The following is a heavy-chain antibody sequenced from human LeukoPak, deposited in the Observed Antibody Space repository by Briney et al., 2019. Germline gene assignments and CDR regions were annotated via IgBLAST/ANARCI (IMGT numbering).Heavy chain of an antibody. CDR1: GGSISSSSYY. V-gene: IGHV4-39*07. J-gene: IGHJ4*02. Sequence: PSETLSLTCTVSGGSISSSSYYWGWIRQPPGKGLEWIGSIYYSGSTYYNPSLKSRVTISVDTSKNQFSLKLSSVTAADTAVYYCARGVYGSYALDYWGQGTLVTVSS. CDR2: IYYSGST. D-gene: IGHD1-26*01. CDR3: ARGVYGSYALDY.